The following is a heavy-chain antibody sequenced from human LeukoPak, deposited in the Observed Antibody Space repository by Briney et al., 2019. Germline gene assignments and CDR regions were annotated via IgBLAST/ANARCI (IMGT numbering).Heavy chain of an antibody. CDR2: IYYSGST. J-gene: IGHJ3*02. V-gene: IGHV4-38-2*02. Sequence: SETLSLTCTVSGYSITSGYYWVWIRQPPGKGLEWIGYIYYSGSTYYNPSLKSRVTISVDTSKNQFSLKLSSVTAADTAVYYCARAVGTYYDFWSGYPLWAFDIWGQGTMVTVSS. CDR3: ARAVGTYYDFWSGYPLWAFDI. D-gene: IGHD3-3*01. CDR1: GYSITSGYY.